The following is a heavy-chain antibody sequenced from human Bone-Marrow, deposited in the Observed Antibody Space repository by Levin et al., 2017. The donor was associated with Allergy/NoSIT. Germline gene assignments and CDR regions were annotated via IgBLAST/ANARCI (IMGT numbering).Heavy chain of an antibody. J-gene: IGHJ6*02. D-gene: IGHD5-24*01. CDR1: GDTFSRYT. CDR3: ARLAEGIDGLRLSPMGMDV. Sequence: SVKVSCNTSGDTFSRYTMNWVRQAPGQGLEWLGRVIPILGLANYTQKFQGRLTITADTSTSTAYMELSSLTSDDTAVYYCARLAEGIDGLRLSPMGMDVWGQGTTVTVSS. V-gene: IGHV1-69*02. CDR2: VIPILGLA.